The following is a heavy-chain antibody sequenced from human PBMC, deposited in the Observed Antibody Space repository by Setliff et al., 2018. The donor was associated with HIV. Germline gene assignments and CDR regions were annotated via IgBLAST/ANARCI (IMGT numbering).Heavy chain of an antibody. CDR1: GSSFSSGIYY. CDR3: ARRTTSITFDY. D-gene: IGHD1-1*01. V-gene: IGHV4-31*03. CDR2: ISYSGST. J-gene: IGHJ4*02. Sequence: PSETLSLTCNVSGSSFSSGIYYWTWIRQQPGKGLEWIGYISYSGSTYYNPSLKSRLTMSIDTSKSHFSLNLNSVTAADTAVYYCARRTTSITFDYWSQGTLVTVSS.